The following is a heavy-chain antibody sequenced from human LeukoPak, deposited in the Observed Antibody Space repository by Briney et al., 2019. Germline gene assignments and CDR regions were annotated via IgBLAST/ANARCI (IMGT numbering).Heavy chain of an antibody. CDR1: GFTFSSYG. J-gene: IGHJ4*02. CDR2: IWYDGSHT. V-gene: IGHV3-33*01. CDR3: ARNDYTNYGLDC. D-gene: IGHD4-11*01. Sequence: GGSLRLSCAASGFTFSSYGMHWVRQAPGKGLEWVSLIWYDGSHTYYADSVKDRFSISRDNSKYTLYLQMNSLRAEDTAVYYCARNDYTNYGLDCWGQGTLVTVSS.